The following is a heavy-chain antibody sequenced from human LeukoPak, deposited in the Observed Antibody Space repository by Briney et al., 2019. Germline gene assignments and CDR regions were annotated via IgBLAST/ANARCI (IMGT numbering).Heavy chain of an antibody. Sequence: GGSLRLSCAAFGFTFSSYSMNWVRQAPGKGLEWVSSISSSSSCIYYADSVKGRFTISRDNAKNSLYLQMNSLRAEDTAVYYCARDSGSAAFDIWGQGTMVTVSS. J-gene: IGHJ3*02. CDR3: ARDSGSAAFDI. CDR2: ISSSSSCI. CDR1: GFTFSSYS. V-gene: IGHV3-21*01. D-gene: IGHD3-10*01.